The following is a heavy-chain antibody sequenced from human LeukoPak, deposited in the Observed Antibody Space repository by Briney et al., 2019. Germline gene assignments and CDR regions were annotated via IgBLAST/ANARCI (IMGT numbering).Heavy chain of an antibody. CDR2: INPSSGGT. CDR1: GYTFTGYY. D-gene: IGHD5-18*01. J-gene: IGHJ4*02. CDR3: AGRPDTAMVPIFDY. Sequence: ASVKVSCKASGYTFTGYYVHWVRQAPGQGLEWMGWINPSSGGTNYAQKFQGRVTMTGDTSISTVYMELSRLSSDDTAVYFCAGRPDTAMVPIFDYWGQGTLVSISS. V-gene: IGHV1-2*02.